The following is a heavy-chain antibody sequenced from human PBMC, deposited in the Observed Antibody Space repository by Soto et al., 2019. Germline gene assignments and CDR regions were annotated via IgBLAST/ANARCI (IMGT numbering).Heavy chain of an antibody. CDR2: VSGGGGSS. J-gene: IGHJ4*02. CDR1: GFTFSNHA. CDR3: VRGLLAFFDF. V-gene: IGHV3-23*01. D-gene: IGHD3-3*02. Sequence: GGSLRLSCAASGFTFSNHAMSWVRQAPGKGLEWVSAVSGGGGSSFYADSVKGRFTISRDNSKNTVSLQMSGLRVEDTALYYCVRGLLAFFDFWGQGTPVTVSS.